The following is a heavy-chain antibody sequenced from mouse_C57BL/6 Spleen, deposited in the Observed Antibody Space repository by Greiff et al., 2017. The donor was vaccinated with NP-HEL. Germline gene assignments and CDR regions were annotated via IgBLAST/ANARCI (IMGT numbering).Heavy chain of an antibody. CDR1: GYTFTSYT. J-gene: IGHJ2*01. Sequence: VQLQQSGAELARPGASVKMSCKASGYTFTSYTMHWVKQRPGQGLEWIGYINPSSGYTKYNQKFKDKATLTADKSSSTAYMQLSSLTSEDSAVYDCARYGTTVVPFDYWGQGTTLTVSS. D-gene: IGHD1-1*01. CDR3: ARYGTTVVPFDY. V-gene: IGHV1-4*01. CDR2: INPSSGYT.